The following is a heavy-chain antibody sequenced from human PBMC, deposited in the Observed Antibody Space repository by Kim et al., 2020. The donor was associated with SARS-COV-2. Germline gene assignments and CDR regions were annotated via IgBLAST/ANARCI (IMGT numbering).Heavy chain of an antibody. V-gene: IGHV4-39*07. J-gene: IGHJ6*02. Sequence: TLSLTCTVSGGSISSSSYYWGWIRQPPGKGLEWIGSIYYSGSTYYNPSLKSRVTISVDTSKNQFSLKLSSVTAADTAVYYCARDWYPGYSKRPVARGGYYYGMDVWGQGTTVTVSS. CDR2: IYYSGST. D-gene: IGHD6-13*01. CDR3: ARDWYPGYSKRPVARGGYYYGMDV. CDR1: GGSISSSSYY.